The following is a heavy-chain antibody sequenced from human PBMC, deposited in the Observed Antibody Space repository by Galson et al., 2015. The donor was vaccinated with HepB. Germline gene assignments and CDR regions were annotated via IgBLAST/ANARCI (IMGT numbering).Heavy chain of an antibody. V-gene: IGHV3-48*01. J-gene: IGHJ4*02. CDR1: GFTFSSYS. CDR3: ARARIDQQWLVLN. Sequence: SLRLSCAASGFTFSSYSMNWVRQAPGKGLEWVSYISSSSSTIYYADSVKGRFTISRDNAKNSLYLQMNSLRAEEKAVYYCARARIDQQWLVLNWGQGTLVTVSS. CDR2: ISSSSSTI. D-gene: IGHD6-19*01.